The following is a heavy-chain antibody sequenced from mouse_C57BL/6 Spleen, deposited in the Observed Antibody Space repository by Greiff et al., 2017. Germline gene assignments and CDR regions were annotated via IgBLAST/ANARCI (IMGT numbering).Heavy chain of an antibody. Sequence: EVQLVESGGDLVKPGGSLKLSCAASGFTFSSYGMSWVRQTPDKRLEWVATISSGGSYTYYPDSVKGRFTISRDNAKNTLYLQMSSLKSEDTAMYYCARRDYPYAMDYWGQGTSVTVSS. D-gene: IGHD2-4*01. CDR1: GFTFSSYG. V-gene: IGHV5-6*01. CDR2: ISSGGSYT. J-gene: IGHJ4*01. CDR3: ARRDYPYAMDY.